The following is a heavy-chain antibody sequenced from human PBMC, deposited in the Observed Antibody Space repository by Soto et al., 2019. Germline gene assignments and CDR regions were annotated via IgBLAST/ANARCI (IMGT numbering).Heavy chain of an antibody. J-gene: IGHJ6*02. CDR1: GFTFSSYS. CDR2: ISSSSSYI. CDR3: ARDFRGGEHVLLWFGGYMDV. D-gene: IGHD3-10*01. Sequence: GGSLRLSCAASGFTFSSYSMNWVRQAPGKGLEWVSSISSSSSYIYYADSVKGRFTISRDNAKNSLYLQMNSLRAEDTAVYYCARDFRGGEHVLLWFGGYMDVWGQGTTVTVSS. V-gene: IGHV3-21*01.